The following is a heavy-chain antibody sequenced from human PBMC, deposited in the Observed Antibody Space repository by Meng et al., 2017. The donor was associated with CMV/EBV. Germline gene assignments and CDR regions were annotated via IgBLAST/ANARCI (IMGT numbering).Heavy chain of an antibody. V-gene: IGHV4-31*03. D-gene: IGHD3-10*01. CDR3: ARGVYRFDP. CDR1: GCSISSGGYS. CDR2: IYYRGST. Sequence: LTCTVSGCSISSGGYSWSWIRQHPGKGLEWIGYIYYRGSTYYNPSLKSRVTISVDTSKNQFSLKLSSVTAADTAVYYCARGVYRFDPWGQGTLVTVSS. J-gene: IGHJ5*02.